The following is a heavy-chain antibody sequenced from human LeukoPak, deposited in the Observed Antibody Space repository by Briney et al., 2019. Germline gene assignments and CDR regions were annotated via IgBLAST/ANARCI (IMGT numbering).Heavy chain of an antibody. J-gene: IGHJ4*02. CDR2: INHSGSI. V-gene: IGHV4-34*01. D-gene: IGHD1-26*01. CDR3: AFTTGNYYLDS. Sequence: SETLSLTCVAYGGSFSGHYWSWIRQPPGKGLEWIGEINHSGSINYNPSLKSRVTVSVDTSKNQFSLKLSSVTAADTAVYYCAFTTGNYYLDSWGQGTLVTVSS. CDR1: GGSFSGHY.